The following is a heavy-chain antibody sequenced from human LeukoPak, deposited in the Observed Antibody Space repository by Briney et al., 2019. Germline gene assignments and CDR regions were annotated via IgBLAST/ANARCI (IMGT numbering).Heavy chain of an antibody. Sequence: GGSLRLSCAASGFTFSSYSMNWVRQAPGKGLEWVSSISSSSSYIYYADSVKGRFTISRDNAKNSLYLQMNSLRAEDTAVYFCARDSLYDDNGYYHYFDYWGQGTLVTVSS. J-gene: IGHJ4*02. CDR2: ISSSSSYI. V-gene: IGHV3-21*01. D-gene: IGHD3-22*01. CDR3: ARDSLYDDNGYYHYFDY. CDR1: GFTFSSYS.